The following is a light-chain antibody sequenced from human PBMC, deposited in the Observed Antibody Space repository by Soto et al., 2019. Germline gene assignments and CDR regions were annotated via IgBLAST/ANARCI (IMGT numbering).Light chain of an antibody. Sequence: DIQMTQSPSSVSESVGDRVTITCRASEDISSRLAWYQQKPGKAPNLLIYDTSDLQSGVPSGFSGSGSGTDFTLSINSLQPEDFATYYCLQAISFPRTFGQGTKVEIK. CDR2: DTS. CDR1: EDISSR. J-gene: IGKJ1*01. CDR3: LQAISFPRT. V-gene: IGKV1-12*01.